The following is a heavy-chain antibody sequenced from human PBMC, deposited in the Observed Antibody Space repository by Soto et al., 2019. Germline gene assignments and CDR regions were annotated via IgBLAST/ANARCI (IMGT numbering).Heavy chain of an antibody. CDR1: GGTFSSYA. CDR3: ARVRVYSSSWRIPYDFDY. V-gene: IGHV1-18*01. Sequence: ASVKVSCKASGGTFSSYAISWVRQAPGQGLEWMGWINSDSGDINYAQRFQGRVTMTTDTSTSTAHMELRSLRSDDTAVYFCARVRVYSSSWRIPYDFDYWGQGTLVTVSS. CDR2: INSDSGDI. J-gene: IGHJ4*02. D-gene: IGHD6-13*01.